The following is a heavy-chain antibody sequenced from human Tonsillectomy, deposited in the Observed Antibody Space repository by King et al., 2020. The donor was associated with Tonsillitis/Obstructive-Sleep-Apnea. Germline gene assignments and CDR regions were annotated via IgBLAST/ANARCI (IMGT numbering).Heavy chain of an antibody. CDR3: AKGGSGVVGATNRYFDL. D-gene: IGHD1-26*01. CDR1: GFTFSSYA. CDR2: ISGSGGST. J-gene: IGHJ2*01. V-gene: IGHV3-23*04. Sequence: VQLVESGGGLVQPGGSLRLSCAASGFTFSSYAMSWVRQAPGKGLEWVSAISGSGGSTYYADSVKGRFTISRDNSKNTLYLQMNSLRAEDTAVYYCAKGGSGVVGATNRYFDLWGRGTLVTVSS.